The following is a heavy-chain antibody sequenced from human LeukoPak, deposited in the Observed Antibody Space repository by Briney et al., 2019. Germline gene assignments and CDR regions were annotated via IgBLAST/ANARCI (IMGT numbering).Heavy chain of an antibody. Sequence: PGGSLRLSCAASGFTFSNAWMSWVRQAPGKGLEWVGRIKSKTDGGTTDYAAPVKGRFTISRDDSKNTLYLQMNSLKTEDTAVYYCSTGIWDYGDYLFFYWGQGTLVTVSS. V-gene: IGHV3-15*01. D-gene: IGHD4-17*01. CDR1: GFTFSNAW. J-gene: IGHJ1*01. CDR3: STGIWDYGDYLFFY. CDR2: IKSKTDGGTT.